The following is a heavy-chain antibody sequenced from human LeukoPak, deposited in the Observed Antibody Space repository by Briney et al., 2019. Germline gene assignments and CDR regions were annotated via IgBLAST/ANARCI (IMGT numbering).Heavy chain of an antibody. CDR3: ASFYGSGSYSYYGMDV. J-gene: IGHJ6*04. CDR2: FDREDGET. CDR1: GYTLTELS. V-gene: IGHV1-24*01. Sequence: ASVKVSCKVSGYTLTELSMHWVRQAPGKGLEWMGGFDREDGETIYAQKFQGRVTMTEDTSTDTAYMELSSLRYEDTAVYYCASFYGSGSYSYYGMDVWGKGTTVTVSS. D-gene: IGHD3-10*01.